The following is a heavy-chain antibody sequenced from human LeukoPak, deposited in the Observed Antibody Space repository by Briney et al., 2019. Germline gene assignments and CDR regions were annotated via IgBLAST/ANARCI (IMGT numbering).Heavy chain of an antibody. CDR2: IIPILGIA. CDR1: GGTFSSYA. D-gene: IGHD2-2*01. V-gene: IGHV1-69*04. J-gene: IGHJ4*02. Sequence: ASVKVSCKASGGTFSSYAISWVRQAPGQGLEWMGRIIPILGIANYAQKFQGRVTITADKSTSTAYMELSSLRSEDTAVYYCARCFSGSSTSCYRFDYWGQGTLVTVSS. CDR3: ARCFSGSSTSCYRFDY.